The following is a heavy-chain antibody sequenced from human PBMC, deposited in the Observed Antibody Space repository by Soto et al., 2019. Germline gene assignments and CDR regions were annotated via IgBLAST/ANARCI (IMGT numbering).Heavy chain of an antibody. CDR1: GFTFSSYE. J-gene: IGHJ5*02. Sequence: EVQLVESGGGLVQPGGSLRLSCAASGFTFSSYEMNWVRQAPGKGLEWVSYISSSGSTIYYADSVKGRFTISRDNAKNSLYLQMNSLRAEETAVYYCAREITIFGVVMSGWFDPWGQGTLVTVSS. CDR3: AREITIFGVVMSGWFDP. CDR2: ISSSGSTI. V-gene: IGHV3-48*03. D-gene: IGHD3-3*01.